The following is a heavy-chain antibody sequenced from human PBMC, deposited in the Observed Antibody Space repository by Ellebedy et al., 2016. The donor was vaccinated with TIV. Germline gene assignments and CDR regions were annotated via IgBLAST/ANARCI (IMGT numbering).Heavy chain of an antibody. CDR1: GYTFSDYG. V-gene: IGHV1-18*04. Sequence: ASVKVSCKASGYTFSDYGISWVRQAPGQGLEWMGWTSALNGNTKSAQKFQGRVTLTEDTSTDTAYMELRRLRSEDTAVYYCVTDKVRESDSVVSYGTDVWGQGTTVTVS. D-gene: IGHD3-10*01. J-gene: IGHJ6*02. CDR3: VTDKVRESDSVVSYGTDV. CDR2: TSALNGNT.